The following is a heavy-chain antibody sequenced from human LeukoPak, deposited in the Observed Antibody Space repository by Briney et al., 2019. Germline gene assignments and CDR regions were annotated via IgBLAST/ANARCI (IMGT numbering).Heavy chain of an antibody. D-gene: IGHD3-9*01. Sequence: SETLSLTCTVSGASITDDHWSWIRQPPGKGLEWIGYSYPSGNSNYNPSLESRVTISADTSKNQISLNLRSVTAADTAVYYCARDSAHVPGYHHWYFDLWGRGTLAIVSS. CDR2: SYPSGNS. CDR1: GASITDDH. J-gene: IGHJ2*01. V-gene: IGHV4-59*01. CDR3: ARDSAHVPGYHHWYFDL.